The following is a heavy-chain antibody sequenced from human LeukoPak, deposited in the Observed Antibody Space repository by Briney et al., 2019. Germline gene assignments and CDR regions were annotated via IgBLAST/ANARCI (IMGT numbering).Heavy chain of an antibody. J-gene: IGHJ4*02. CDR2: IYCSGNT. CDR1: GGSISTYY. V-gene: IGHV4-59*01. CDR3: ARVGEGCFDH. Sequence: PSETLSLTCTVSGGSISTYYWSWIRQPPGKGLEWIGYIYCSGNTNYNPSLKTRVTISIDTSKNQFFLRLRSVTAADTAVYYCARVGEGCFDHWGQGTLATVSS.